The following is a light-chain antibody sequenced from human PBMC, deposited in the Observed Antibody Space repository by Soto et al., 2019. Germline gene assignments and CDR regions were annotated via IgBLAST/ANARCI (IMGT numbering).Light chain of an antibody. CDR3: QQGDSFPFT. CDR2: AAS. J-gene: IGKJ4*01. CDR1: QDISSW. V-gene: IGKV1-12*01. Sequence: DIHMTQSPSSVSASVGDSVIITCRVSQDISSWVAWYQQKPGKAPKLLISAASSLESGVPRRFSGSGSGTDFTLIISSLQPEDFATYFCQQGDSFPFTFGGGTKVEIK.